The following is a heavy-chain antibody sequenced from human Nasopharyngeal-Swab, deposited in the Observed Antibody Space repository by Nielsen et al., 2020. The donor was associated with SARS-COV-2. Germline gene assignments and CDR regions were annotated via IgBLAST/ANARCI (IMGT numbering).Heavy chain of an antibody. Sequence: WIRQPPGKGLEWVAVIWYDGSNKYYADSVKGRFTISRDNSKNTLYLQMNSLGAEDTAVYYCARDLAVAEYRGDYFDYWGQGTLVTVSS. J-gene: IGHJ4*02. V-gene: IGHV3-33*01. D-gene: IGHD6-19*01. CDR3: ARDLAVAEYRGDYFDY. CDR2: IWYDGSNK.